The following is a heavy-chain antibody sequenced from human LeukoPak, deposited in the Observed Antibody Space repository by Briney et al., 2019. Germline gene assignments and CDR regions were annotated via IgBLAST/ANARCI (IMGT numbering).Heavy chain of an antibody. Sequence: GGSLTLSCAASGFTFSSYSMNWVRQAPGKGLEWVSSISSSSSYIYYADSVKGRFTISRDNSKNTLYLQMNSLRAEDTAVYYCARNAYDYVWGSCSFDYWGQGTLVTVSS. D-gene: IGHD3-16*01. J-gene: IGHJ4*02. CDR3: ARNAYDYVWGSCSFDY. CDR2: ISSSSSYI. CDR1: GFTFSSYS. V-gene: IGHV3-21*01.